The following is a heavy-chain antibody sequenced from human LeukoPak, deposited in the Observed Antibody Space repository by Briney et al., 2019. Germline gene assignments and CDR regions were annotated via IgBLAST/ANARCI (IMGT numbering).Heavy chain of an antibody. CDR1: GGSISSSSYY. CDR3: ARRVVTVTAFDI. D-gene: IGHD2-21*02. J-gene: IGHJ3*02. Sequence: SETLSLTCTVSGGSISSSSYYWGWIRQPPGKGLEWIGSIYYSGSTYYNPSLKSRVTISVDTSKNQFSLKLSSVTAADTAVYYCARRVVTVTAFDIWGQGTMVTVSS. V-gene: IGHV4-39*01. CDR2: IYYSGST.